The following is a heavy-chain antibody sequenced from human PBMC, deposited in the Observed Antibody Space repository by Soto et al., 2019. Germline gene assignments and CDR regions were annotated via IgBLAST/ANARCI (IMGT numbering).Heavy chain of an antibody. Sequence: EVQLVESGGGLVQPGGSLRLSCAASGFTLSSYWMTWVRQAPGKGLEWVANIKQDGGEKYYVDSVKGRFSISRDNVKNSLYLKMNSLRAEDTAVYYCVRPHHSYGNAFDNWGQGTMVTVSS. CDR3: VRPHHSYGNAFDN. V-gene: IGHV3-7*04. D-gene: IGHD5-18*01. J-gene: IGHJ3*02. CDR1: GFTLSSYW. CDR2: IKQDGGEK.